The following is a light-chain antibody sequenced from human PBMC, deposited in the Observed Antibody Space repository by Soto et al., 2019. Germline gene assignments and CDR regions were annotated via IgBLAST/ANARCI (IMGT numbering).Light chain of an antibody. J-gene: IGKJ4*01. CDR1: QSVSNN. Sequence: EIVMTQSPATLSVSAGERATLSCRASQSVSNNLAWFQQKPGQAPRLLMYGASTRATGIPARFSGSGSGTEFTLTISSLQSEDFATYYCQQYYSYPFTFGGGTKVEIK. CDR3: QQYYSYPFT. CDR2: GAS. V-gene: IGKV3-15*01.